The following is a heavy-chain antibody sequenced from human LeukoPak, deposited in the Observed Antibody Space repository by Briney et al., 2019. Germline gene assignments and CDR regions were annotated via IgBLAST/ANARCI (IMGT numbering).Heavy chain of an antibody. Sequence: PGGSLRLSCAASGFSVSGTHVSWVRRAPGKGLEWFSAIYTGGTTYYADSVKGRFTISRDSSKNTLFLQLNSLRAEDTAVYYCARDQATLGGGLDSWGQGTLVTVSS. CDR2: IYTGGTT. J-gene: IGHJ4*02. V-gene: IGHV3-53*01. CDR1: GFSVSGTH. D-gene: IGHD3-16*01. CDR3: ARDQATLGGGLDS.